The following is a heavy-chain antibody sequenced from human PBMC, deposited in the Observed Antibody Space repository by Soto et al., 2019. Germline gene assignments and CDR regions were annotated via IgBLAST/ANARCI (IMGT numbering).Heavy chain of an antibody. CDR3: ARSGDNYNVLDY. J-gene: IGHJ4*02. CDR2: SSNSGTFT. Sequence: QVQLVESGGGLVKPGGSLRLTCAASGFSISDHYMSWIRQAPGKGLGWVSYSSNSGTFTKYADSVKGRFSISRDNAKNPLYLEINSLRGEDTAIYYCARSGDNYNVLDYWGQGTPVTVSS. V-gene: IGHV3-11*05. D-gene: IGHD3-10*02. CDR1: GFSISDHY.